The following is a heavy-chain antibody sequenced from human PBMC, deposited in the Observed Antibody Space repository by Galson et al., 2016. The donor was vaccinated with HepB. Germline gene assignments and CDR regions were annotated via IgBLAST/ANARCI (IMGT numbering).Heavy chain of an antibody. CDR3: ARVRCSTFRCQNWFDP. CDR2: TYYRSKWYN. V-gene: IGHV6-1*01. J-gene: IGHJ5*02. CDR1: GDSVSSNSAA. D-gene: IGHD2/OR15-2a*01. Sequence: CAISGDSVSSNSAAWTWIRQSPLRGLEWLGRTYYRSKWYNDYAASVKSRITIHPDTSKDQFSLQLNSVTPDDTAVYYCARVRCSTFRCQNWFDPWGQGTLVTVSS.